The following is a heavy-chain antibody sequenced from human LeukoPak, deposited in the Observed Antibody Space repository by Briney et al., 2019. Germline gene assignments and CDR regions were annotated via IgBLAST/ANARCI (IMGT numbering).Heavy chain of an antibody. Sequence: GGSLRLSCAASGFTLSSYAMNWVRQTPGKGLEWVSSISGSGGSLYYADSVKGRFTISRDNSKNTFYLQMNSLRAEDTAIYYCAKDFVAVTAIGMYYSDYWGQGTLVTVSA. CDR1: GFTLSSYA. CDR3: AKDFVAVTAIGMYYSDY. J-gene: IGHJ4*02. D-gene: IGHD2-21*02. V-gene: IGHV3-23*01. CDR2: ISGSGGSL.